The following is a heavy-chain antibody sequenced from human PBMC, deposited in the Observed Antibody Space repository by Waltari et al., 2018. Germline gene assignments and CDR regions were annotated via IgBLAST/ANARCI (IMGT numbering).Heavy chain of an antibody. CDR3: ARFYHYGSGSYYHFDY. CDR2: IIPSFGTA. V-gene: IGHV1-69*01. D-gene: IGHD3-10*01. CDR1: GGTFSSYA. J-gene: IGHJ4*02. Sequence: QVQLVQSGAEVKKPGSSVKVSCKASGGTFSSYAISWVRQAPGQGLEWMGGIIPSFGTANYAQKFQGRVTITADESTSTAYMELSSLRSEDTAVYYCARFYHYGSGSYYHFDYWGQGTLVTVSS.